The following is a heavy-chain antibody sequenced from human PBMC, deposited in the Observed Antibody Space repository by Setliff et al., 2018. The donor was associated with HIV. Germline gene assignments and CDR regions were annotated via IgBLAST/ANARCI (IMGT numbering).Heavy chain of an antibody. V-gene: IGHV3-23*01. J-gene: IGHJ1*01. CDR2: ISVSGGST. Sequence: LRLSCAASEFTFSSYAMSWVRQAPGKGLEWVSSISVSGGSTYYADSVKGRFTISRDNSKNTLSLQMNSLRAEDTAVYYCAQAQTSVSGSYYQYLQHWGQGTLVTVSS. D-gene: IGHD3-10*01. CDR1: EFTFSSYA. CDR3: AQAQTSVSGSYYQYLQH.